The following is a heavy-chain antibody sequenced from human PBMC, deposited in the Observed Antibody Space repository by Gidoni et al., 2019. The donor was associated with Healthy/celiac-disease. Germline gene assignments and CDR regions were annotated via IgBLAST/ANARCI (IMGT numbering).Heavy chain of an antibody. Sequence: EVPLVESGGGLVQPGGSVRLSCAASGCTFSSYWMHWVRQAPGKGLVWVSRINSEGSSTSYADSVKGRFTISRDNAKNTLYLQMNSLRAEDTAVYYCAREGREGIAVAGGTGYFDYWGQGTLVTVSS. V-gene: IGHV3-74*01. CDR2: INSEGSST. J-gene: IGHJ4*02. D-gene: IGHD6-19*01. CDR1: GCTFSSYW. CDR3: AREGREGIAVAGGTGYFDY.